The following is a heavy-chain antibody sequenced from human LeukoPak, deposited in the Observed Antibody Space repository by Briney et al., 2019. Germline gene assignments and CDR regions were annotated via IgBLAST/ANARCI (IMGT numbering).Heavy chain of an antibody. J-gene: IGHJ3*02. CDR3: ARAGWWELPRSAFDI. CDR1: GYTFTSYG. D-gene: IGHD1-26*01. Sequence: ASVKVSCKASGYTFTSYGISWVRQAPGQAPGQGLEWMGWISAYNGNTKYAQKLQGRVTMTTDTSTSTAYMELRSLRSDDTAVYYCARAGWWELPRSAFDIWGQGTMVTVSS. CDR2: ISAYNGNT. V-gene: IGHV1-18*01.